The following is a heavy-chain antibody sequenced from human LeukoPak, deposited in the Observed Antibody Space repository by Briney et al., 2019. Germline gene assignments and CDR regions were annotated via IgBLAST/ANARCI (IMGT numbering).Heavy chain of an antibody. CDR1: GFTVSSNY. Sequence: TGGSLRLSCAASGFTVSSNYMSWVRQAPGKGLEWVSVIYSGGSTYYADSVKGRFTISRDNSKNTLYLQMNSLRAEDTAVYYCATGEGSPYFDYSGQGTLVTVFS. V-gene: IGHV3-66*02. D-gene: IGHD3-10*01. J-gene: IGHJ4*02. CDR3: ATGEGSPYFDY. CDR2: IYSGGST.